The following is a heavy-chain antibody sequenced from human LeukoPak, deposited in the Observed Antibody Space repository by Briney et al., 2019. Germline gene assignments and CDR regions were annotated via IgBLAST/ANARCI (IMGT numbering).Heavy chain of an antibody. V-gene: IGHV4-34*01. J-gene: IGHJ6*04. CDR2: INHSGST. CDR3: ARVLSRTWLQLPNV. D-gene: IGHD5-24*01. CDR1: GGSFSGYN. Sequence: SETPSLTCAVYGGSFSGYNWSWIRQPPGKGLEWIGEINHSGSTNYNPSLKSRVTISVDTSKNQFSLKLTSVTVADTAVYYCARVLSRTWLQLPNVWGKGTTVTVSS.